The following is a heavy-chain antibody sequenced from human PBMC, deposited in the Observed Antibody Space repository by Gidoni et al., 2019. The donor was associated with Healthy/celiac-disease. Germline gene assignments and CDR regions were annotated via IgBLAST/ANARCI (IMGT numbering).Heavy chain of an antibody. Sequence: QVQLVESGGCVVQPGRSLRLSCPASCFTFSSYGMHWVRQAPGKGLEWGAVIWYDGSNKYYADSVKGRFTISRDNSKNTLYLQMNSLRAEDTAVYYCARGGRITIFGVVINENWFDPWGQGTLVTVSS. J-gene: IGHJ5*02. V-gene: IGHV3-33*01. D-gene: IGHD3-3*01. CDR1: CFTFSSYG. CDR2: IWYDGSNK. CDR3: ARGGRITIFGVVINENWFDP.